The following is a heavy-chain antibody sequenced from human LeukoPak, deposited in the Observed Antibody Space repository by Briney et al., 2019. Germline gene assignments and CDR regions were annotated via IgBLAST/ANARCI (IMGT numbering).Heavy chain of an antibody. CDR2: IIPIFGTA. CDR1: GGTFSSYA. Sequence: SVKVSCKASGGTFSSYAISWVRQAPGQGLEWMGGIIPIFGTANYAQKFQGRVTITTDESTSTAYMELSSLRSEDTAVYYCARGHGRNNWFDPWGQGTLVTVSS. J-gene: IGHJ5*02. CDR3: ARGHGRNNWFDP. V-gene: IGHV1-69*05.